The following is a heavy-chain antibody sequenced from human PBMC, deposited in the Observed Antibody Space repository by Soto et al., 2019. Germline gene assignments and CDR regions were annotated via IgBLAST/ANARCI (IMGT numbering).Heavy chain of an antibody. V-gene: IGHV1-69*04. D-gene: IGHD5-18*01. CDR3: ARDQDVGIQLWRHYYGMDV. J-gene: IGHJ6*02. Sequence: EASVKVSCKASGGTFSSYTISWVRQAPGQGLEWMGRIIPILGIANYAQKFQGRVTITADKSTSTAYMELSSLRSEDTAVYYCARDQDVGIQLWRHYYGMDVWGQGTTVTV. CDR2: IIPILGIA. CDR1: GGTFSSYT.